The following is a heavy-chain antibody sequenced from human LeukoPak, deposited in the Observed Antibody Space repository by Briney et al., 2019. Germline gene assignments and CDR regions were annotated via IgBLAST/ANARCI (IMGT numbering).Heavy chain of an antibody. V-gene: IGHV1-46*01. D-gene: IGHD3-22*01. J-gene: IGHJ3*02. CDR1: GYTFTSYY. CDR3: ARAETHNYDSSGLGAFDI. CDR2: INTSGGST. Sequence: GASVKVSCKASGYTFTSYYMHWVRQAPGQGLEWMGIINTSGGSTSYAQKFQGRVTMTRDTSTSTVYMELSSLRSEDTAVYYCARAETHNYDSSGLGAFDIWGQGTMVTVSS.